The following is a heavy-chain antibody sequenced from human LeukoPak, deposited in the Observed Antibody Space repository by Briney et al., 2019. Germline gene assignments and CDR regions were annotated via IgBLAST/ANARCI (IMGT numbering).Heavy chain of an antibody. V-gene: IGHV1-69*04. CDR1: GGTFSRYA. D-gene: IGHD3-22*01. J-gene: IGHJ3*02. CDR2: IIPILGIA. Sequence: VASVKVSCKASGGTFSRYAISWVRQAPGQGLEWMGRIIPILGIASYAQEFQGRVVITADKSTSTAYMELSSLSSEDTAVYYCARVIDSSGFYTGGFDIWGQGTMVTVSS. CDR3: ARVIDSSGFYTGGFDI.